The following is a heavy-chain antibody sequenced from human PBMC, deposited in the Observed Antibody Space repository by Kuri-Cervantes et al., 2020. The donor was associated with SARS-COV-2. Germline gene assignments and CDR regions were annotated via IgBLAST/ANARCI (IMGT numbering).Heavy chain of an antibody. CDR1: GYTFTGYY. Sequence: ASVKVSCRASGYTFTGYYMHWVRQAPGQGLEWMGWINPNSGGTNYAQKFQGRVTMTRDTSISTAYLQWSSLKASDTAMYYCARRGGSSRNFDYWGQGTLVTVSS. V-gene: IGHV1-2*02. D-gene: IGHD6-13*01. J-gene: IGHJ4*02. CDR2: INPNSGGT. CDR3: ARRGGSSRNFDY.